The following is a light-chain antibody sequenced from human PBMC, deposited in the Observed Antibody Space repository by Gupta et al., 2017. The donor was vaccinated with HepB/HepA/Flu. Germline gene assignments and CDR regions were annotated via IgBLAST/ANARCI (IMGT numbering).Light chain of an antibody. Sequence: EIVLTQSPGTLSLSPGERATLSCRASQTVSSNFLTWYQQKPGQAPRLLIYSTSNRATGVPDRFSGSGSGTDFILTISRLEPEDFAVYYCQQEDGSPGTFGQGTKVATK. CDR2: STS. CDR3: QQEDGSPGT. V-gene: IGKV3-20*01. CDR1: QTVSSNF. J-gene: IGKJ1*01.